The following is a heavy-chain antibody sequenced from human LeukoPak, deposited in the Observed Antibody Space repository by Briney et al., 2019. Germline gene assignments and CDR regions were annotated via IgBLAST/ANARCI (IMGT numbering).Heavy chain of an antibody. V-gene: IGHV3-30*07. D-gene: IGHD3-16*01. CDR2: ISYDGSNE. CDR3: ARVGY. CDR1: GFTFSTYA. J-gene: IGHJ4*02. Sequence: GRSLRLSCAASGFTFSTYAMHWVRQAPGKGLEWVAVISYDGSNEYYADSVKGRFTISRDNAKNSLYLQMNSLRAEDTAVYYCARVGYWGQGTLVTVSS.